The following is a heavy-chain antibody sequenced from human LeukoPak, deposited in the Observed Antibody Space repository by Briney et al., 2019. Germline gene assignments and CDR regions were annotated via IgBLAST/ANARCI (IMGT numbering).Heavy chain of an antibody. CDR2: ISSNGATT. V-gene: IGHV3-64D*06. D-gene: IGHD6-19*01. CDR3: VKYSSGWYDY. J-gene: IGHJ4*02. Sequence: GGSLRLSCSASGFTFNRFYLHWVRQAPGKGLEFVSHISSNGATTYYADSVKGRFTISRDNSKNTLYLQMSSLRAEDTAVYYCVKYSSGWYDYWGQGTLVTVSS. CDR1: GFTFNRFY.